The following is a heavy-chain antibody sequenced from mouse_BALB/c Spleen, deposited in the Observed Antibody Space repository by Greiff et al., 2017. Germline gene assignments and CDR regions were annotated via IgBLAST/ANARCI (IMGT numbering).Heavy chain of an antibody. CDR2: IDPNNGGT. CDR3: ARSAARATAWFAY. Sequence: VQLQQSGPELVKPGASVKVSCKASGYSFTDYNMYWVKQSHGKSLEWIGYIDPNNGGTSYNQKFKGKATLTVDKSSSTAYMELRSLTSEDSAVYYCARSAARATAWFAYWGQGTLVTVSA. CDR1: GYSFTDYN. D-gene: IGHD3-1*01. V-gene: IGHV1S135*01. J-gene: IGHJ3*01.